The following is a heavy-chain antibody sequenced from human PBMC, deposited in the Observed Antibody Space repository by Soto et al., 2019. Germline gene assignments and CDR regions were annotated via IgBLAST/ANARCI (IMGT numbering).Heavy chain of an antibody. D-gene: IGHD7-27*01. CDR2: IYYSGST. CDR3: GRLGGLATISYYFDY. CDR1: GGSISSGGYY. J-gene: IGHJ4*02. V-gene: IGHV4-31*09. Sequence: PSETLSLTCTVSGGSISSGGYYWSWIRQHPGKGLEWIGYIYYSGSTYYNPSLESRVTISVDKSKNQFSLKLMSVTAADTAVYFCGRLGGLATISYYFDYWGQGALVTVSS.